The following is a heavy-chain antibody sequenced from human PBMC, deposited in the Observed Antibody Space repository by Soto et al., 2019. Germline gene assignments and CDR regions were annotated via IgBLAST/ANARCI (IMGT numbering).Heavy chain of an antibody. J-gene: IGHJ6*02. CDR1: GYTFTSYA. V-gene: IGHV1-3*01. D-gene: IGHD2-2*01. CDR3: ARRRYCSSTSCEYYYGMDD. CDR2: INAGNGNT. Sequence: QVQLVQSGAEVKKPGASVKVSCKASGYTFTSYAMHWVRQAPGQRLEWMGWINAGNGNTKYSQKFQGRVTITRDTSASTAYMELSSLRSEDTAEYYCARRRYCSSTSCEYYYGMDDWGQGTTVTVSS.